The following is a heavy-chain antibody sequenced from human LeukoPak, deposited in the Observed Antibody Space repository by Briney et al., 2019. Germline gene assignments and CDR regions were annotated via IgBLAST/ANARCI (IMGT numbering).Heavy chain of an antibody. V-gene: IGHV3-7*01. CDR1: GLTFSSYG. Sequence: GGSLRLSCAASGLTFSSYGMHWVRQAPGKGLEWVANIKQDGSETYYVGSVKGRFTISRDNAKNSLYLQMNSLRVEDTAVYYCASAVREQQPWGQGTLVTVSS. D-gene: IGHD6-13*01. CDR2: IKQDGSET. CDR3: ASAVREQQP. J-gene: IGHJ5*02.